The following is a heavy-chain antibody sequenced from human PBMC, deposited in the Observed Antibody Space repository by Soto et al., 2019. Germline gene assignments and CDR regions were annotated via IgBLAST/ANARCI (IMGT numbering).Heavy chain of an antibody. D-gene: IGHD5-18*01. V-gene: IGHV4-34*01. CDR2: INHSGST. Sequence: SETLSLTCAVYGGSFSGYYWSWIRQPPGKGLEWIGEINHSGSTNYNPSLKSRVTISVDTSKNQFSLKLSSVTAADTAVYYCARGIQLWSEGEHWFDPWGQGTLVTVSS. J-gene: IGHJ5*02. CDR1: GGSFSGYY. CDR3: ARGIQLWSEGEHWFDP.